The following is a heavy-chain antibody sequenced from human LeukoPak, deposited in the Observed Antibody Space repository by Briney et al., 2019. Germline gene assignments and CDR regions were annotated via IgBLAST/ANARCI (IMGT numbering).Heavy chain of an antibody. CDR1: GFTFSSYS. J-gene: IGHJ4*02. Sequence: GGPLRLSCAASGFTFSSYSMNWVRQAPGKGLEWVSSISSSSSYIYYADSVKGRFTISRDNAKNSLYLQMNSLRAEDTAVYYCARLYGDYHFDYWGQGTLVTVSS. CDR2: ISSSSSYI. D-gene: IGHD4-17*01. CDR3: ARLYGDYHFDY. V-gene: IGHV3-21*01.